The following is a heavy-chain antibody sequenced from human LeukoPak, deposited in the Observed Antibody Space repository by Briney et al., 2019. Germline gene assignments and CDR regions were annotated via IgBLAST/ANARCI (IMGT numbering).Heavy chain of an antibody. CDR2: ISYDGSNK. CDR1: GFTFSSYA. J-gene: IGHJ4*02. Sequence: GGSLRLSCAASGFTFSSYAMHWVRQAPGKGLEWVAVISYDGSNKYYADSMKGRFTISRNTSKKTLYLQMNSLRADDTAVYYCAKDIVLSYYESSGYWNWGKGTRVSVPS. D-gene: IGHD3-22*01. V-gene: IGHV3-30*18. CDR3: AKDIVLSYYESSGYWN.